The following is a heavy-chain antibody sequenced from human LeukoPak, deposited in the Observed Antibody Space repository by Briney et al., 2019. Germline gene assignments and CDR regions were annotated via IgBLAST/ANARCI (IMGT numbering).Heavy chain of an antibody. CDR3: ARTAKGLRYYYMDV. Sequence: PGGSLRLSCAASGFTFSSYTMNWVRQPPGKGLEWVSNIGTSSTTIYYADSVKGRFTISRDNAKNSLYLQMNSLRAEDTAVYYCARTAKGLRYYYMDVWGKGTTVTVSS. J-gene: IGHJ6*03. CDR2: IGTSSTTI. CDR1: GFTFSSYT. V-gene: IGHV3-48*01. D-gene: IGHD3-16*01.